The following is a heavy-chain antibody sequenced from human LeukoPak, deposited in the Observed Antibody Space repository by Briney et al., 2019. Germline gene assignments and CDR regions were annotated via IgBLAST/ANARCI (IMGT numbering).Heavy chain of an antibody. D-gene: IGHD3-10*01. Sequence: SVKVSCKASGGTFSSYAIGWVRQAPGQGLEWMGRIIPIFGIANYAQKFQGRVTITADKSTSTAYMELSSLRSEDTAVYYCARDIPRGYYGSGSSNWFDPWGQGTLVTVSS. V-gene: IGHV1-69*04. CDR2: IIPIFGIA. J-gene: IGHJ5*02. CDR3: ARDIPRGYYGSGSSNWFDP. CDR1: GGTFSSYA.